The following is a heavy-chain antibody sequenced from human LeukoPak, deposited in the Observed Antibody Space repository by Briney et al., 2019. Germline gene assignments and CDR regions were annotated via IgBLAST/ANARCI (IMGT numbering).Heavy chain of an antibody. Sequence: GGSLRLSCAASGFTFANCAMTWVRQAPGKGLEWVSVIYSGGSTYYADSVKGRFTISRDNSKNTLYLQMNSLRAEDTAVYYCARGGTGSGSYYVGDCLVYWGQGTLVTVSS. CDR1: GFTFANCA. CDR3: ARGGTGSGSYYVGDCLVY. V-gene: IGHV3-66*01. CDR2: IYSGGST. J-gene: IGHJ4*02. D-gene: IGHD3-10*01.